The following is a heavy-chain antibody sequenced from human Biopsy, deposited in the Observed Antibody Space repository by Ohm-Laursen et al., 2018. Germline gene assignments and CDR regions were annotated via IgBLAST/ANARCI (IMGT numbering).Heavy chain of an antibody. CDR2: IYYSGNT. V-gene: IGHV4-39*01. J-gene: IGHJ4*02. Sequence: TLSLTCTVSGGSISDSTYHWGWIRQSPGKGLEWIGNIYYSGNTDYSPSLKSRVTISVDTSNNQFSLKLRSVTAADTAVYYCARQVDFWSGYADYWGQGTLVIVSS. CDR3: ARQVDFWSGYADY. D-gene: IGHD3-3*01. CDR1: GGSISDSTYH.